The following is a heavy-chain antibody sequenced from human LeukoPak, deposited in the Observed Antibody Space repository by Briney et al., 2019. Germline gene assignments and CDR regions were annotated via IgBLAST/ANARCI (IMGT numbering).Heavy chain of an antibody. CDR1: GYTFTDYY. CDR2: INPKSGGR. J-gene: IGHJ4*02. CDR3: ATGERLVPAAMWFDY. Sequence: AASVKVSCKASGYTFTDYYMHWVRQAPGQGLEWMGWINPKSGGRSYAQRFQGRVTVTRDTSISTAYMELSRLRSDDTAVYYCATGERLVPAAMWFDYWGQGTLVTVSS. V-gene: IGHV1-2*02. D-gene: IGHD2-2*01.